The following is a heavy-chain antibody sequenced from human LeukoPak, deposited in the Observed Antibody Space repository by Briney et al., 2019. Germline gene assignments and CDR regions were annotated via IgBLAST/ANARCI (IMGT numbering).Heavy chain of an antibody. V-gene: IGHV4-39*01. Sequence: PSETLSLTCTVSGGSISGSSYYWGWIRQPPGKGLEWIGSIYYSGSTYYNPSLKSRVTISVDTSKNQFSLKLSSVTAADTAVYYCARHTYYYDSSGSRLVKWFDPWGQGTLVTVSS. D-gene: IGHD3-22*01. J-gene: IGHJ5*02. CDR1: GGSISGSSYY. CDR2: IYYSGST. CDR3: ARHTYYYDSSGSRLVKWFDP.